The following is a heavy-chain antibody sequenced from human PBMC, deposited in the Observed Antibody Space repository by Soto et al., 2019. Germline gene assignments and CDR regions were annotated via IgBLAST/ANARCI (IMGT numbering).Heavy chain of an antibody. J-gene: IGHJ6*02. Sequence: ASVKVSCKASGGTFSSYAISWVRQAPGQGLEWMGGIIPIFGTANYAQKFQGRVTITADESTSTAYMELSSLRSEDTAVYYCARLNDYYYYGMDVWGQGTSVTVSS. D-gene: IGHD1-1*01. CDR3: ARLNDYYYYGMDV. V-gene: IGHV1-69*13. CDR1: GGTFSSYA. CDR2: IIPIFGTA.